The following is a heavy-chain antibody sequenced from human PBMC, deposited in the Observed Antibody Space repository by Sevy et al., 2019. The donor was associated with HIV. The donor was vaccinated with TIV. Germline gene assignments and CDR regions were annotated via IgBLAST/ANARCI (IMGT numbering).Heavy chain of an antibody. CDR1: GFTFDDYG. CDR3: AGDGRMTAVTNYYYYGMDV. J-gene: IGHJ6*02. CDR2: INWNGGST. Sequence: GGSLRLSCAASGFTFDDYGMSWVRQAPGKGLEWVSGINWNGGSTGYADSVKGRFTISRDNAKNSLYLQMNSLRAEDTALDYCAGDGRMTAVTNYYYYGMDVWGQGTTVTVSS. D-gene: IGHD4-4*01. V-gene: IGHV3-20*04.